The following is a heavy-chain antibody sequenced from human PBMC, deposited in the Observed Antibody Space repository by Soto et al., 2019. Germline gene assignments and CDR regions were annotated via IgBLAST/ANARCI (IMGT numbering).Heavy chain of an antibody. V-gene: IGHV1-69*01. CDR3: ARGGFSSSWRLDY. Sequence: QVQLVQSGAEVKKPWSSVKVSCKASGGTFSSYAISWVRQAPGQGLEWMGGIHPIFGPAKDTQKFQGRVTITADESTSTAYMELSRLRSEDTAVYYCARGGFSSSWRLDYWGQGTLVTVSS. J-gene: IGHJ4*02. CDR2: IHPIFGPA. D-gene: IGHD6-13*01. CDR1: GGTFSSYA.